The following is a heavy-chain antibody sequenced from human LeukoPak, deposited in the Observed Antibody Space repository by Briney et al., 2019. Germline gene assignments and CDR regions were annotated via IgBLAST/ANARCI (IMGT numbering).Heavy chain of an antibody. J-gene: IGHJ6*02. CDR1: GGSFSGYY. Sequence: ETLSLTCAVYGGSFSGYYWSWVRQAPGKGLVWVSRINSDGSSTSYADSVKGRFTISRDNAKNTLYLQMNSLRAEDTAVYYCARVLRYSSGWSYYYYYYGMDVWGQGTTVTVSS. CDR2: INSDGSST. V-gene: IGHV3-74*01. CDR3: ARVLRYSSGWSYYYYYYGMDV. D-gene: IGHD6-19*01.